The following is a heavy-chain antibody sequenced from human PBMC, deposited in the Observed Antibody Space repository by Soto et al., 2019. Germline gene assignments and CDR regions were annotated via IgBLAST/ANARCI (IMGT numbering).Heavy chain of an antibody. D-gene: IGHD5-12*01. J-gene: IGHJ6*03. CDR1: GGTFSSYT. CDR3: ALEGATIKNYYYYMDV. CDR2: IIPILGIA. Sequence: QVQLVQSGAEVKKPGSSVKVSCKASGGTFSSYTISWVRQAPGQGLEWRGRIIPILGIANYAQKFQGRVTITADKSTSTAYMELSSLRSEDTAVYYCALEGATIKNYYYYMDVWGKGTTVTVSS. V-gene: IGHV1-69*02.